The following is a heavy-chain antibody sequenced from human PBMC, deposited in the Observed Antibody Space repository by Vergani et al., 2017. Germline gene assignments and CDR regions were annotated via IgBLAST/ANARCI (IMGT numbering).Heavy chain of an antibody. D-gene: IGHD2-2*01. CDR3: ACEVPGYQLATQYFQH. J-gene: IGHJ1*01. CDR2: ISSSSSYR. Sequence: EVQLVESGGGLVKPGGSLRLSCVASGFTFGSYSMNWVRQAPGKGLEWVSFISSSSSYRYYADSVKGRFTISRDNGEYSLLLQMNSLRPEDTAVYYCACEVPGYQLATQYFQHWGQGTLVTVSS. V-gene: IGHV3-21*01. CDR1: GFTFGSYS.